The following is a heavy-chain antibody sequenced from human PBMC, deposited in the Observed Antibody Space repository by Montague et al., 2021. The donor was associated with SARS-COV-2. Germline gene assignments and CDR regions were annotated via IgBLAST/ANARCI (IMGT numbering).Heavy chain of an antibody. Sequence: CAISGDSVFSDTAAWHWIRQSPSRGLEWLGRTFYRSQWHTDSAASVRSRISFSGDIPKNQFSLHLNSVTPEDTAIYYCARDGDYGGTWYSFLQNWGQGTLVIVSS. CDR2: TFYRSQWHT. CDR1: GDSVFSDTAA. V-gene: IGHV6-1*01. CDR3: ARDGDYGGTWYSFLQN. J-gene: IGHJ1*01. D-gene: IGHD4-17*01.